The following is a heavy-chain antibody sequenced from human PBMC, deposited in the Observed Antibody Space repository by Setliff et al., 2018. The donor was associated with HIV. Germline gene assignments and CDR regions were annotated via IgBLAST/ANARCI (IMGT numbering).Heavy chain of an antibody. D-gene: IGHD3-3*01. J-gene: IGHJ6*03. CDR2: IVPVLGIT. CDR3: ARDGYYNSWSGYGYYYYYMDV. V-gene: IGHV1-69*10. CDR1: GGTFNNDA. Sequence: SVKVSCKASGGTFNNDAISWVRQAPGQGLEWMGGIVPVLGITNYSPKFQGRVTITTDESTTTAYMDLSSLRSEDTAVYYCARDGYYNSWSGYGYYYYYMDVWGKGTTVTVSS.